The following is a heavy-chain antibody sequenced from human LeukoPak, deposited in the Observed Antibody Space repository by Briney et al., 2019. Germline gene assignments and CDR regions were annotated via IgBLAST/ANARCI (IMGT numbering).Heavy chain of an antibody. CDR2: ISSSISYI. V-gene: IGHV3-21*01. J-gene: IGHJ4*02. Sequence: GGSLRLSCAASGFTFSSYSINWVRQAPGKGLEWVSSISSSISYIYYADSVKGRFTISRDNAKNSLYLQMNSLRAEDTAVYYCARDAHYDFWSGYYSTWPLGYWGQGTLVTVSS. D-gene: IGHD3-3*01. CDR1: GFTFSSYS. CDR3: ARDAHYDFWSGYYSTWPLGY.